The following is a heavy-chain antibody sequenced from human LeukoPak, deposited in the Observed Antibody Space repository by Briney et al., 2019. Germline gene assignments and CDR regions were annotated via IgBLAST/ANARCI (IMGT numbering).Heavy chain of an antibody. J-gene: IGHJ5*02. Sequence: GGSLRLSCAASGLTFSNFCMNWVRQTPGKGLEWVSAISGSNSYIYYADSVRGRFTIPRDNSKNTLYLQMNSLRAEDTAVYFCAKSEITGTTRAPNWLDPRGQGTLVTVSS. D-gene: IGHD1-7*01. V-gene: IGHV3-21*06. CDR3: AKSEITGTTRAPNWLDP. CDR2: ISGSNSYI. CDR1: GLTFSNFC.